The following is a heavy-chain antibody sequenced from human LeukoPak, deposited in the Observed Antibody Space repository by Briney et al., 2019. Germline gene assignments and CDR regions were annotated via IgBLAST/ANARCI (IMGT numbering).Heavy chain of an antibody. J-gene: IGHJ4*02. V-gene: IGHV3-21*01. CDR3: ARDVAAAGNFDY. Sequence: GGSLRLSCAASGFTFNSYSMNWVRQAPGKGLEWVSSINSGNSNIYYADSVKGRFTISRDNAKNLLYLQMNSLRAEDTAVYYCARDVAAAGNFDYWGQGTLVTVSS. CDR1: GFTFNSYS. CDR2: INSGNSNI. D-gene: IGHD6-13*01.